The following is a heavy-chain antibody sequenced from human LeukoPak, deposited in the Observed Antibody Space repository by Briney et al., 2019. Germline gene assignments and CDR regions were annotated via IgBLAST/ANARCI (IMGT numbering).Heavy chain of an antibody. V-gene: IGHV3-21*01. D-gene: IGHD3-3*01. CDR1: GITLSNYG. CDR3: ARAHTMGDAFDI. J-gene: IGHJ3*02. CDR2: ISSSSSYI. Sequence: GGSLRLSCAVSGITLSNYGMSWVRQAPGKGLEWVSSISSSSSYIYYADSVKGRFTISRDNAKNSLYLQMNSLRAEDTAVYYCARAHTMGDAFDIWGQGTMVTVSS.